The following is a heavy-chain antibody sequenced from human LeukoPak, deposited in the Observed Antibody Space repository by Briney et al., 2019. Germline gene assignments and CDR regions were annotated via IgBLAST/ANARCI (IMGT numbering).Heavy chain of an antibody. CDR3: ARLGYYGSGSYFTDAFDI. CDR1: GYSFTSYW. J-gene: IGHJ3*02. D-gene: IGHD3-10*01. Sequence: GESLKISCKGSGYSFTSYWIGWVRQMPGKGLEWMGIIYPGDSDTRYSPSFQGQVTISADKSISTAYLQWSSLKASDTAMYYCARLGYYGSGSYFTDAFDIWGQGTKVTVSS. CDR2: IYPGDSDT. V-gene: IGHV5-51*01.